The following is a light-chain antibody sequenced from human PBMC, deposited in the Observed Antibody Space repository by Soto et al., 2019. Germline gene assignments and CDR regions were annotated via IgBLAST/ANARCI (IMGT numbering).Light chain of an antibody. Sequence: EVVMTQSPATLSVSPGERVTLSCRASQSVRSHLAWYQQKPGQAPSLLIFGASTRATGVPDRFSGGESGTEFTLTISSLQSEDVAVYYCQHFGSSVFTFGPGTKVEIK. J-gene: IGKJ3*01. CDR2: GAS. CDR1: QSVRSH. V-gene: IGKV3-15*01. CDR3: QHFGSSVFT.